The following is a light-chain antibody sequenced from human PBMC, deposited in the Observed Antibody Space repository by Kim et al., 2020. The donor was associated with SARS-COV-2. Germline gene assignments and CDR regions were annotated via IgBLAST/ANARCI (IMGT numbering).Light chain of an antibody. CDR3: LLSYSGARARV. J-gene: IGLJ3*02. Sequence: QAGVTQEPSLTVSPGGTVTLTCGSSTGAVTSGHYPYWFQQKPGQAPRTLIYDTSNKHSWTPARFSGSLLGGKAALTLSGAQPEDEAEYYCLLSYSGARARVFGGGTQLTVL. CDR1: TGAVTSGHY. CDR2: DTS. V-gene: IGLV7-46*01.